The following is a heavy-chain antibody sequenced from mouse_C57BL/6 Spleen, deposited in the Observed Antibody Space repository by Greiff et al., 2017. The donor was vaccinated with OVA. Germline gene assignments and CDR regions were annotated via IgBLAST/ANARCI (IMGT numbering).Heavy chain of an antibody. CDR3: ARRSSGYVDY. CDR1: GFTFSDYG. V-gene: IGHV5-17*01. D-gene: IGHD3-2*02. Sequence: EVQLQQSGGGLVKPGGSLKLSCAASGFTFSDYGMHWVRQAQEKGLEWVAYISSGSSTIYYADTVKGRFTISRDNAKNTMFLQMTSLRSEDTAMYYCARRSSGYVDYWGQGTTLTVSS. CDR2: ISSGSSTI. J-gene: IGHJ2*01.